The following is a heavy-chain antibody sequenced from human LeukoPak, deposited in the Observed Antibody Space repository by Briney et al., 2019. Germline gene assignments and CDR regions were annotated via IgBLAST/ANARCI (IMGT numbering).Heavy chain of an antibody. CDR3: ARVPFTTGDFDY. CDR1: GYTFPTYG. D-gene: IGHD3-22*01. Sequence: ASVKVSCKTSGYTFPTYGISWVRQAPGQGLEWMGWISASKGNTFYAQKFQGRVTMTRDTSTSTVYMELSSLRSEDTAVYYCARVPFTTGDFDYWGQGTLVTVSS. J-gene: IGHJ4*02. V-gene: IGHV1-18*01. CDR2: ISASKGNT.